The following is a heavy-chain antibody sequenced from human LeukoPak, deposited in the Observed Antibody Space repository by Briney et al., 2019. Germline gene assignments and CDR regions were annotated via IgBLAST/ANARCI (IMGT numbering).Heavy chain of an antibody. J-gene: IGHJ5*02. D-gene: IGHD6-13*01. CDR1: GFTFSNYW. V-gene: IGHV3-74*01. CDR3: AGGGIAAAGTDNWFDP. CDR2: INSDGSSR. Sequence: GGSLRLSCAASGFTFSNYWMHWVRQAPGKGLVWVSRINSDGSSRNYADSVKGRFTISRDNAKNSLYLQMNSLRAEDTAVYYCAGGGIAAAGTDNWFDPWGQGTLVTVSS.